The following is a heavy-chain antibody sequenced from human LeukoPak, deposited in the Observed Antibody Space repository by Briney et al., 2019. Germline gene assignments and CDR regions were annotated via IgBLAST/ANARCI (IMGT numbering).Heavy chain of an antibody. D-gene: IGHD4-17*01. CDR1: GGSISSYY. V-gene: IGHV4-59*01. CDR3: ARWNDYGDYGFDY. CDR2: IYYSGST. J-gene: IGHJ4*02. Sequence: ETLSLTCTVSGGSISSYYWSWIRQPPGKGLAWIGYIYYSGSTNYNPSLKSRVTISVDTSKNQFSLKLSSVTAADTAVYYCARWNDYGDYGFDYWGQGTLVTVSS.